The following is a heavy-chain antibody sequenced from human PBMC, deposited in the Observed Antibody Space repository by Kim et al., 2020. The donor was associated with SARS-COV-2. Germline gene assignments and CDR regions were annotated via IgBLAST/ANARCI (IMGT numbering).Heavy chain of an antibody. J-gene: IGHJ4*02. Sequence: GGSLRLSCAASGFTFSDYYMSWIRQAPGKGLEWVSYISSSGSTIYYADSVKGRFTISRDNAKNSLYLQMNSLRAEDTAVYYCARVGGFGELARYWFDYWGQGTLVTVSS. V-gene: IGHV3-11*04. D-gene: IGHD3-10*01. CDR2: ISSSGSTI. CDR3: ARVGGFGELARYWFDY. CDR1: GFTFSDYY.